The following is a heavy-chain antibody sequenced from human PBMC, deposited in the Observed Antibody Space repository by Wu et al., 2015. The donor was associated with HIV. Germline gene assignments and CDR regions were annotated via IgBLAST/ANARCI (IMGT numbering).Heavy chain of an antibody. D-gene: IGHD3-22*01. CDR2: IIPMFGTA. Sequence: QVQLVQSGAEVKKPGSSVKVSCKASGGTFNSYAINWVRQAPGQGLEWMGGIIPMFGTANYEQKFQGRVTITTDESTNTAYMELSSLRSEDTAVYYCARDYYDSSGYPPGYYGMDVWGQGTTVTVSS. V-gene: IGHV1-69*05. CDR3: ARDYYDSSGYPPGYYGMDV. J-gene: IGHJ6*02. CDR1: GGTFNSYA.